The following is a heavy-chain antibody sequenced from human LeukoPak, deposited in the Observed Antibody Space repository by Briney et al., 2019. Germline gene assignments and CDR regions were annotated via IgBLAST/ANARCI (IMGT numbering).Heavy chain of an antibody. J-gene: IGHJ6*02. D-gene: IGHD3-9*01. Sequence: PSETLSLTCTVSGGSISSYYWSWIRQPAGKGLEWIGRIYTSGSTNYNPSLKSRVTISVDTSKNQFSLKLSSVTAADTAVYYCARGPLPYDILTGYTDSYYYYGMDVWGQGTTVTVSS. CDR1: GGSISSYY. CDR3: ARGPLPYDILTGYTDSYYYYGMDV. V-gene: IGHV4-4*07. CDR2: IYTSGST.